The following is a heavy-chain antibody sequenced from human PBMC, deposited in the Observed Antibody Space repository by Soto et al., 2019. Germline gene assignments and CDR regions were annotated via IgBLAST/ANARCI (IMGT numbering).Heavy chain of an antibody. CDR1: GGSLGSYY. CDR3: ARDGDGRMTTNPYYYNGMDV. D-gene: IGHD4-4*01. J-gene: IGHJ6*02. CDR2: VFYTGRA. Sequence: SETLSLTCTVSGGSLGSYYPGWIPQPPVERLEWIGYVFYTGRANYNASLKSRVSISLDTSNYQFSLKLSSVTAADTAVYYCARDGDGRMTTNPYYYNGMDVWGPGTTVTV. V-gene: IGHV4-59*01.